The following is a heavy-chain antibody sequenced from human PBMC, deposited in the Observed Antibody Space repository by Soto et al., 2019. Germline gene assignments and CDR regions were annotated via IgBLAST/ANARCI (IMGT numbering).Heavy chain of an antibody. Sequence: SETLSLTCAVSGGSIISSNWLSWVRQPPGKGLEWIGEIYHSGSTNYNPSLKSRVTISVDKSKNQFSLKLSSVTAADTAVYYWARVLRYFDWLEYYYGMDVWGQGTTVTVSS. CDR3: ARVLRYFDWLEYYYGMDV. J-gene: IGHJ6*02. V-gene: IGHV4-4*02. CDR2: IYHSGST. D-gene: IGHD3-9*01. CDR1: GGSIISSNW.